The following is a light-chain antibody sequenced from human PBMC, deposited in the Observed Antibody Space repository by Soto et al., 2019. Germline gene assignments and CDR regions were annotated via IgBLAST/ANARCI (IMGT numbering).Light chain of an antibody. Sequence: QSVLTQPASVSPSPGQSIAISCTGTDSDIGGYDHVSWYQQHPGKAPKLLIYDVTNRPSGVSSRFSGSKAGRTASLTISGLQTEDEADSYCSSHTSSTALVFGTGTKVTVL. CDR2: DVT. J-gene: IGLJ1*01. CDR1: DSDIGGYDH. V-gene: IGLV2-14*03. CDR3: SSHTSSTALV.